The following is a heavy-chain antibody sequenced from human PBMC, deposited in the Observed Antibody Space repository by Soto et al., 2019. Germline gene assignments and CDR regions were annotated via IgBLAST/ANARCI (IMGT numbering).Heavy chain of an antibody. CDR2: IIPILGIA. J-gene: IGHJ4*02. D-gene: IGHD3-22*01. CDR3: ATDQTYYYDSSGYYPWHY. CDR1: GGTFSSYT. Sequence: ASVKVSFKASGGTFSSYTISWVRQAPGQGLEWMGRIIPILGIANYAQKFQGRVTITADKSTSTAHMELSSLRSEDTAVYYCATDQTYYYDSSGYYPWHYWGQGTLVTVSS. V-gene: IGHV1-69*02.